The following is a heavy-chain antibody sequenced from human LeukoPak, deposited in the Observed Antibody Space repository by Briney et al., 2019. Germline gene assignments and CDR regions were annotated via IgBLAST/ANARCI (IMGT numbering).Heavy chain of an antibody. CDR2: ISIYNGNT. V-gene: IGHV1-18*01. J-gene: IGHJ4*02. CDR3: ARELYASGLGDY. D-gene: IGHD3-10*01. Sequence: VASVKVSCKASGGTFSSYAISWVRQAPGQGLEWMGWISIYNGNTNYTQKLQGRLTMTRDTSTSTAYMELRGLKSDDTAIYYCARELYASGLGDYWGQGTLVTVSS. CDR1: GGTFSSYA.